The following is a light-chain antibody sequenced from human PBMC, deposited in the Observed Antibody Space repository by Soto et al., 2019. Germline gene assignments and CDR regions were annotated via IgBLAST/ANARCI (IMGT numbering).Light chain of an antibody. V-gene: IGLV1-47*01. J-gene: IGLJ2*01. Sequence: QSVLTQPPSASGTPGQRVTISCSGSSSNIGSNYVYWYQQLPGTAPKLLIYRNNQRPSGVPDRFSGSKSGTSASLAISGLRSEDEADYYCAAWDDSMSGRVFGVWPMVTV. CDR1: SSNIGSNY. CDR2: RNN. CDR3: AAWDDSMSGRV.